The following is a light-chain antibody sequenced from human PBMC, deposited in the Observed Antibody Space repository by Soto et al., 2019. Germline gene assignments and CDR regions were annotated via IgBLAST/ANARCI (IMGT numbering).Light chain of an antibody. Sequence: QPVLTQPPSMSAAPGQRVTISCTGSSSNIGAGYDVHWYQQLPGTAPKLLIHGNINRPSGVPDRFSGSKSGTSASLVITGLQPEDEAMYFCQSYDNRLSGYVFGPGTKLTVL. CDR2: GNI. CDR3: QSYDNRLSGYV. V-gene: IGLV1-40*01. CDR1: SSNIGAGYD. J-gene: IGLJ1*01.